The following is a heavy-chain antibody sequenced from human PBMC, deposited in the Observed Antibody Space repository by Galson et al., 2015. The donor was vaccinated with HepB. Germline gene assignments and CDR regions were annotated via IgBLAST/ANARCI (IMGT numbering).Heavy chain of an antibody. CDR2: INAGNGNT. D-gene: IGHD6-19*01. Sequence: SVKVSCKASGYTFTSYAMHWVRQAPGQRLEWMGWINAGNGNTKYSQKFQGRVTITRDTSASTAYMELSSLRSEDTAVYYCAGLAVAGTRDYFDYWGQGTLVTVSS. J-gene: IGHJ4*02. V-gene: IGHV1-3*01. CDR3: AGLAVAGTRDYFDY. CDR1: GYTFTSYA.